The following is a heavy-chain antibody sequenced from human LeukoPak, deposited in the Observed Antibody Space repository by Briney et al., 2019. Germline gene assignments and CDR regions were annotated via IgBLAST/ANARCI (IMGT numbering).Heavy chain of an antibody. J-gene: IGHJ4*02. CDR1: GGSISSYY. CDR3: ARVVVAATIDY. D-gene: IGHD2-15*01. CDR2: IYYSGGT. Sequence: SETLSLTCTVSGGSISSYYWSWIRQPPGKGLEWIGYIYYSGGTNYNPSLKSRVTISVDTSKNQFSLKLSSVTAADTAVYYCARVVVAATIDYWSQGTLVTVSS. V-gene: IGHV4-59*01.